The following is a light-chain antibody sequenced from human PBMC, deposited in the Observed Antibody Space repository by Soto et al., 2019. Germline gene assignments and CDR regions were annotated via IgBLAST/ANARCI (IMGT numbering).Light chain of an antibody. V-gene: IGKV3-20*01. J-gene: IGKJ1*01. CDR3: QQYSSSPLT. CDR2: DAS. CDR1: QSVRSNY. Sequence: EIVLTQSPGTLSLSPGERATLSCRASQSVRSNYLAWYQQQRGQPPRLLIYDASRRASGIPDRFSGSGSGTDFTLTFNRLEPEDFAVYYCQQYSSSPLTFGQGTKVEIK.